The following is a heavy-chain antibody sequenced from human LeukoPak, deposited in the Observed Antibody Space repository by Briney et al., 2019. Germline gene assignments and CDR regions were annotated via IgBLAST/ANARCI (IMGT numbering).Heavy chain of an antibody. CDR1: GFTVSSNY. V-gene: IGHV3-23*01. J-gene: IGHJ4*02. D-gene: IGHD6-19*01. CDR2: ISTGGVNT. Sequence: QPGGSLRLSCAASGFTVSSNYMSWVRQAPGKGLEWVSAISTGGVNTYYTDSVKGRFTISRDNSKNTLYLQMNSLRAEDTAVYFCAKEQMMYSSSPFDYWGQGTLVTVSA. CDR3: AKEQMMYSSSPFDY.